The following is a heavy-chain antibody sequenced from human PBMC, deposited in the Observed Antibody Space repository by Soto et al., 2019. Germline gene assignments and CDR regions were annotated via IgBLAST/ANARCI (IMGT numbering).Heavy chain of an antibody. J-gene: IGHJ4*02. V-gene: IGHV5-51*01. CDR2: VYPSDSDT. D-gene: IGHD4-17*01. CDR1: GYTFTIYW. CDR3: ARPANTVADHFDL. Sequence: GESLKISCQVSGYTFTIYWIGWVRQMPGKGLEWMGIVYPSDSDTRYSPSFQGQVTISADQSINTAYLQWDSLKASDTAIYYCARPANTVADHFDLWGQGTPVTVSS.